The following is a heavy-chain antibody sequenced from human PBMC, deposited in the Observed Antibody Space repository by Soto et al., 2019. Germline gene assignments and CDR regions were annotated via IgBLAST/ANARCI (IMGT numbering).Heavy chain of an antibody. CDR2: IHPNSGVT. Sequence: ASVKVSCKASGYTFTDYYLHWVRQSPGQGLEWMGWIHPNSGVTKFPQKFQGRVIMTRATSISTAYMELTRLTSDDTAMYYCARAGLTTLELATAYWGQGTLVTVSS. CDR1: GYTFTDYY. D-gene: IGHD1-1*01. CDR3: ARAGLTTLELATAY. V-gene: IGHV1-2*02. J-gene: IGHJ4*02.